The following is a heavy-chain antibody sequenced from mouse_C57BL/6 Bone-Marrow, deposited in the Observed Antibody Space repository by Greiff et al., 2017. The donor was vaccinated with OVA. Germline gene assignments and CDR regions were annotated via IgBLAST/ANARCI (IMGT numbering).Heavy chain of an antibody. Sequence: DVHLVESGPGLVKPSQSLSLTCSVTGYSITSGYYWNWIRQFPGNKLEWMGYISYDGSNNYNPSLKNRISITRDTSKNQFFLKLNSVTTEDTATYYCAREGSSYPFAYWGQGTLVTVSA. J-gene: IGHJ3*01. V-gene: IGHV3-6*01. CDR3: AREGSSYPFAY. CDR2: ISYDGSN. CDR1: GYSITSGYY. D-gene: IGHD1-1*01.